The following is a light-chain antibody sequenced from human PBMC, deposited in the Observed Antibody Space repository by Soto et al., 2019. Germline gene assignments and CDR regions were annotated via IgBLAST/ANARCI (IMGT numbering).Light chain of an antibody. CDR3: QHYNSDSVA. Sequence: DLKMTQSPSTLSATAGDRSTISCRASQSISSWLSWYRRKPGKAPKLLIDKPSTLKSGVPSRFSGSGSGTEFTLTISSLQSDYFANYYCQHYNSDSVAFGQGTKVDIK. J-gene: IGKJ1*01. CDR2: KPS. V-gene: IGKV1-5*03. CDR1: QSISSW.